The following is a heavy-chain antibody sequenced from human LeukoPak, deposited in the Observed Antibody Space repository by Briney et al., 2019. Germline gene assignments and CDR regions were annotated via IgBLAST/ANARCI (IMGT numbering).Heavy chain of an antibody. J-gene: IGHJ4*02. Sequence: PGRSLRLSCAASGFTFDDYAMHWVRQAPGKGLEWVSGISDSGGSTYYADSVKGRFTISRDNSKNTLYLQMNSLRAEDTAVYYCAKDPSYYYDSSGSEVDYWGQGTLVTVSS. CDR2: ISDSGGST. CDR1: GFTFDDYA. CDR3: AKDPSYYYDSSGSEVDY. D-gene: IGHD3-22*01. V-gene: IGHV3-23*01.